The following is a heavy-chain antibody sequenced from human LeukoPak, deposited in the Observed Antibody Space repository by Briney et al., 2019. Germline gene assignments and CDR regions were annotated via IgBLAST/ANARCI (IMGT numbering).Heavy chain of an antibody. D-gene: IGHD3-10*01. CDR2: LKCKTVGGLT. CDR3: STNYYGSGPFDY. J-gene: IGHJ4*02. V-gene: IGHV3-15*01. CDR1: GLPFSNAC. Sequence: GGPLTLPCAASGLPFSNACVLWVRQAPGEGLEGVGRLKCKTVGGLTGYAAPAKGRFTISRDDSKNTPNLQMNSLKTEYTAVYYCSTNYYGSGPFDYWGQGSLVTVSS.